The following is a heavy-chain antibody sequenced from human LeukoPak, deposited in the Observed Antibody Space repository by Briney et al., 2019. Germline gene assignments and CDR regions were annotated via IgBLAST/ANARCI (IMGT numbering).Heavy chain of an antibody. J-gene: IGHJ6*02. Sequence: SETLSLTCTVSGGSISSGGYYWSWIRQHPGKGLEWIGYIYYSGSTYYNPSLKSRLTMSVDTSKNEFSLKLRSVTAADTAVYYCVRDRVDSSGYYYYYGLDVWGQGTTVTVSS. V-gene: IGHV4-31*03. D-gene: IGHD3-22*01. CDR2: IYYSGST. CDR3: VRDRVDSSGYYYYYGLDV. CDR1: GGSISSGGYY.